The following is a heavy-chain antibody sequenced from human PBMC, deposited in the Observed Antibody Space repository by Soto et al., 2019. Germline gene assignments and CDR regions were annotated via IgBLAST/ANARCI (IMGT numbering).Heavy chain of an antibody. CDR2: INHSGST. CDR1: GGSFSGYY. D-gene: IGHD6-6*01. J-gene: IGHJ6*03. Sequence: SETLSLTCAVXGGSFSGYYWSWIRQPPGKGLEWIGEINHSGSTNYNPSLKSRVTISVDTSKNQFSLKLSSVTAADTAVYYCARLDHYYYYMDVWGKGTTVTVSS. CDR3: ARLDHYYYYMDV. V-gene: IGHV4-34*01.